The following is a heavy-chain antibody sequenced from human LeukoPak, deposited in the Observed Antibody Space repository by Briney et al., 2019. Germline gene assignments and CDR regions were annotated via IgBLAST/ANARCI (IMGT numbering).Heavy chain of an antibody. CDR1: GYTFTSYG. CDR3: ATYSSSWHFDY. D-gene: IGHD6-13*01. Sequence: ASVTVSCKASGYTFTSYGINWVRQAPGQGLEWMGWISAYNGHTNYAQNLQGRVTMTTDTSTRTAYMELRSLRSDDTAVYYCATYSSSWHFDYWGQGTLVTVSS. V-gene: IGHV1-18*01. J-gene: IGHJ4*02. CDR2: ISAYNGHT.